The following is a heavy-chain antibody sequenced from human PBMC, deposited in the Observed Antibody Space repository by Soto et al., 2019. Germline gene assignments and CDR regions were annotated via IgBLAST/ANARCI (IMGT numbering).Heavy chain of an antibody. J-gene: IGHJ4*02. CDR3: ARGAGVTSSAFDY. CDR2: IYYSGST. CDR1: GGSISSSSYY. V-gene: IGHV4-39*01. D-gene: IGHD5-18*01. Sequence: QLQLQESGPGLVKPSETLSLTCTVSGGSISSSSYYWGWIRQPPGKGLEWIGSIYYSGSTYYNPYLKSRVTISVDTSKNQFSLKLRSVTAADTAVYYCARGAGVTSSAFDYWGQGTLVTVSS.